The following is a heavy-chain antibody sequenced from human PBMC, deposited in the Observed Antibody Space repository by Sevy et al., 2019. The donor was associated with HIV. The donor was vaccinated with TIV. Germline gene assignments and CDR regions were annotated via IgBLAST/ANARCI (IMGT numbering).Heavy chain of an antibody. J-gene: IGHJ6*01. CDR2: ISYDGSNK. Sequence: GGSLRLSCAASGFTFSSYAMHWVRQAPGKGLEWVAVISYDGSNKYYADSVKGRFTISRGNSKNTLYLQMNSLRAEDTAVYCCARAGGGYCTGGSCPTRSVRRYYFHGMDVWGQGTTVTVSS. D-gene: IGHD2-15*01. V-gene: IGHV3-30*04. CDR3: ARAGGGYCTGGSCPTRSVRRYYFHGMDV. CDR1: GFTFSSYA.